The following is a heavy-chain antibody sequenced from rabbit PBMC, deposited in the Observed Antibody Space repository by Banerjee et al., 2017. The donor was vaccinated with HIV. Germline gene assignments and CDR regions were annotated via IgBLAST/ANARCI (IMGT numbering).Heavy chain of an antibody. Sequence: QEQLVESGGGLVQPEGSLTLTCTASGFSFSSSYWICWVRQAPGKGLEWIACIYAGGSGSTYYASWAKGRFTITRSTSLNTVTLQMTSLTAADTATYFCARTSISGDRYFNLWGQGTLVTVS. CDR2: IYAGGSGST. J-gene: IGHJ4*01. CDR1: GFSFSSSYW. V-gene: IGHV1S45*01. CDR3: ARTSISGDRYFNL. D-gene: IGHD1-1*01.